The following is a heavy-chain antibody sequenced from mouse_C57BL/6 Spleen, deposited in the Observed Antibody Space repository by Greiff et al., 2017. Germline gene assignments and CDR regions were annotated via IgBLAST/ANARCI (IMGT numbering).Heavy chain of an antibody. V-gene: IGHV1-5*01. J-gene: IGHJ1*03. CDR1: GYTFTSYW. CDR3: TRETSSPGYFDV. D-gene: IGHD1-1*01. Sequence: DVKLQESGTVLARPGASVKMSCKTSGYTFTSYWMHWVKQRPGQGLEWIGAIYPGNSDTSYNQKFKGKAKLTAVTSASTAYMELSSLTNEDSAVYYCTRETSSPGYFDVWGTGTTVTVSS. CDR2: IYPGNSDT.